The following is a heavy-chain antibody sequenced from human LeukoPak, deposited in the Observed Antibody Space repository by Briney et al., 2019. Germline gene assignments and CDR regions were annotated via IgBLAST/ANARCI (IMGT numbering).Heavy chain of an antibody. J-gene: IGHJ4*02. CDR2: FHDSEST. V-gene: IGHV4-59*01. CDR1: GASISNNY. CDR3: ARGDAAGIPGIAFDY. Sequence: SETLSLTCNVSGASISNNYWSWIRQPPGKGLEWIGYFHDSESTNYNPSLKSRASISVDTSKKQVSLWLASVTAADTAVYFCARGDAAGIPGIAFDYWGQGTLVTVSS. D-gene: IGHD2-15*01.